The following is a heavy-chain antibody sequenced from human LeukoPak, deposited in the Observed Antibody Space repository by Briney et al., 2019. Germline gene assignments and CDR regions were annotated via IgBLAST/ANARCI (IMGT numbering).Heavy chain of an antibody. V-gene: IGHV4-34*01. CDR2: INHSGST. D-gene: IGHD3-22*01. J-gene: IGHJ4*02. Sequence: SETPSLTCAVYGGSFSGYYWSWIRQPPGKGLEWIGEINHSGSTNYNPSLKSRVTISVDTSKNQFSLKLSSVTAADTAVYYCATRGHYYDSSGYYSDYWGQGTLVTVSS. CDR3: ATRGHYYDSSGYYSDY. CDR1: GGSFSGYY.